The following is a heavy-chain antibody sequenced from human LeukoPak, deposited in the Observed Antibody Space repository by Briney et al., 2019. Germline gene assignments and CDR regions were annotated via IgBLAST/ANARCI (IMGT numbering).Heavy chain of an antibody. CDR1: GFTFSIHG. V-gene: IGHV3-48*02. CDR3: ARVTDFSLASAGSGDY. J-gene: IGHJ4*02. CDR2: IINSGGTI. D-gene: IGHD6-13*01. Sequence: PGGSLRLSCAASGFTFSIHGMNWVRQTPGKGLEWVSYIINSGGTIYYADSVQGRFTISRDNAKNSLYLQMNSLRDEDTAVYYCARVTDFSLASAGSGDYWGQGTLVTVSS.